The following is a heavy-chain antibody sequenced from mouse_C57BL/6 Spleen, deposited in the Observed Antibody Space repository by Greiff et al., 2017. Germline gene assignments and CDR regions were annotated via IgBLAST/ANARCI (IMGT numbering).Heavy chain of an antibody. J-gene: IGHJ3*01. V-gene: IGHV1-53*01. CDR2: INPSNGGT. CDR1: GYTFTSYW. D-gene: IGHD2-2*01. CDR3: ARGRGYDVFAY. Sequence: QVHVKQPGTELVKPGASVKLSCKASGYTFTSYWMHWVKQRPGQGLEWIGNINPSNGGTNYNEKFKSKATLTVDKSSSTAYMQLSSLTSEDSAVYYCARGRGYDVFAYGGQGTLVTVSA.